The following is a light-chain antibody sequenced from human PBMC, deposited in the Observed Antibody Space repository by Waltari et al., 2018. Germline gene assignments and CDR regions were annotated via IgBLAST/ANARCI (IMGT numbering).Light chain of an antibody. J-gene: IGKJ5*01. CDR3: QKYNSVPST. CDR1: QGIRNY. V-gene: IGKV1-27*01. CDR2: AAS. Sequence: DIHMTQSPSSLSASVGDRLTITCRASQGIRNYLAWYQQKPGEVPKLLIYAASTLQSGVPSRFSGSGSGTDFTLTISSLQPEDVATYYCQKYNSVPSTFGQGTRLEIK.